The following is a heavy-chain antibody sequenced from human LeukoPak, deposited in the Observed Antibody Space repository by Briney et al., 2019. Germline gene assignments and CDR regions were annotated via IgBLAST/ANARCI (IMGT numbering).Heavy chain of an antibody. Sequence: GESLKISSKGSGYSLTSYWIGWVRQMPGKGLEWMGIIYPGDSDTRYSPSFQGQVTISADKSISTAYLQWSSLKASDTAMYYCARSHRGHDNYFDYWGQGTLVTVSS. CDR3: ARSHRGHDNYFDY. CDR2: IYPGDSDT. V-gene: IGHV5-51*01. D-gene: IGHD3-22*01. CDR1: GYSLTSYW. J-gene: IGHJ4*02.